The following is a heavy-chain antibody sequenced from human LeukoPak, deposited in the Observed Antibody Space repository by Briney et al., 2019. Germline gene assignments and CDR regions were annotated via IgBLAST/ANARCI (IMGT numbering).Heavy chain of an antibody. D-gene: IGHD3-16*01. Sequence: GGPLRLSCAASGFTLSTYPMSWVRQAPGKGLEWVSGMSGSGGSTYYADFVKGRFTISRDNSKNTLYLQMNTLRAEDTAVYYCAKDSLPSYGGYFDFWGQGTLVTVSS. CDR3: AKDSLPSYGGYFDF. CDR1: GFTLSTYP. J-gene: IGHJ4*02. V-gene: IGHV3-23*01. CDR2: MSGSGGST.